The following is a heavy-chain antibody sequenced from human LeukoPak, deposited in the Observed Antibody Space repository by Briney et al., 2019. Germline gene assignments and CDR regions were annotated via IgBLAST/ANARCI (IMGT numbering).Heavy chain of an antibody. CDR1: GFTFSSYS. J-gene: IGHJ4*02. D-gene: IGHD1-26*01. CDR3: ARDLRVGAINFDY. CDR2: ISSSGSTI. Sequence: GGSLRLSCAASGFTFSSYSMNWVRQAPGKGLEWVSYISSSGSTIYYADSVKGRFTISRDNAKNSLYLQMNSLRAEDTGVYYCARDLRVGAINFDYWGQGTLVTVSS. V-gene: IGHV3-48*04.